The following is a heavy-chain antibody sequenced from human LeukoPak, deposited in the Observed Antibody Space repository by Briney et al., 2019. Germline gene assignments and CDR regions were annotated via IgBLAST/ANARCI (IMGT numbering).Heavy chain of an antibody. D-gene: IGHD3-22*01. CDR1: GFTFSSYW. V-gene: IGHV3-74*01. CDR3: AREDGGGYPLDY. J-gene: IGHJ4*02. Sequence: GGSLRLSCAASGFTFSSYWMHWVRQAPGKGLVWVSRINSDGSSTSYADSVKGRFTISRDNAQNTLLLQMNSLRAEDTAVYYCAREDGGGYPLDYWGQGTLVTVSS. CDR2: INSDGSST.